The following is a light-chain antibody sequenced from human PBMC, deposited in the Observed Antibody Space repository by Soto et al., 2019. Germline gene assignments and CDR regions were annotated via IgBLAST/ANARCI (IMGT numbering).Light chain of an antibody. CDR1: QSISTW. Sequence: DIQLTQSPSTLSASVGDRVTITCRASQSISTWLAWYQQKPGKAPKLLIYKASSLQSGVPSRFSGSGSGTEFTLTISSLQPDDFATYYCQQHDSYPRMFGQGTKVEIK. J-gene: IGKJ1*01. CDR2: KAS. CDR3: QQHDSYPRM. V-gene: IGKV1-5*03.